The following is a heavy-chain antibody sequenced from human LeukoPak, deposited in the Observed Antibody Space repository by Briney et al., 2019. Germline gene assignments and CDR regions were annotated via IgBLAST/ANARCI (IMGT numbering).Heavy chain of an antibody. D-gene: IGHD1-26*01. J-gene: IGHJ4*02. V-gene: IGHV4-39*01. Sequence: SETLSLTCTVSGGSISSSSYYWGWIRQPPWKGLEWIGSIYYSGSTYYNPSLKSRVTISVDTSKNQFSLKLSSVTAADTAVYYCARTSGSYVSYWGQGTLVTVSS. CDR2: IYYSGST. CDR1: GGSISSSSYY. CDR3: ARTSGSYVSY.